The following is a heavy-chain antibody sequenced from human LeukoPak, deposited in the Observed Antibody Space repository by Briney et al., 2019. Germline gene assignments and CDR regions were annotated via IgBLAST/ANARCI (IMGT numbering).Heavy chain of an antibody. Sequence: GGSLRLSCAASGFTISDYYMSWIRQAPGKGLEWVSYISSSGSTIYYADSVKGRFTISRDNAKNSLYLQMNSLRAEDTAVYYCARDGWFGIPDYYYYGMDVWGQGTTVTVSS. V-gene: IGHV3-11*01. CDR1: GFTISDYY. D-gene: IGHD3-10*01. CDR3: ARDGWFGIPDYYYYGMDV. CDR2: ISSSGSTI. J-gene: IGHJ6*02.